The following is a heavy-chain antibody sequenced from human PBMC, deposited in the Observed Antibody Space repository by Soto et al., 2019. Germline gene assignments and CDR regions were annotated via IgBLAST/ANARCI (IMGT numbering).Heavy chain of an antibody. D-gene: IGHD4-17*01. V-gene: IGHV3-30*18. J-gene: IGHJ6*02. CDR2: ISYDGNNK. Sequence: GGSLRLSCAASGFTFSSYVMHWVRQAPGKGLEWVAHISYDGNNKYYADSVKGRFTISRDNFKNTLYLQMSSLRADDTAVYYCAKDDDYGDYYYYYGMDVWGQGTTDTVSS. CDR3: AKDDDYGDYYYYYGMDV. CDR1: GFTFSSYV.